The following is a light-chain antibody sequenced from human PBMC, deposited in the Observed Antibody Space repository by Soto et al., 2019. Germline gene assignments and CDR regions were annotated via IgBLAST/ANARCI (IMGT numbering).Light chain of an antibody. Sequence: DIPMTQSPSTLSEFLSEGIYIXCRASQTIDSWLAWYQQRPGKPPNLLIYKASTLASGVPSRFSGSGSGTEFTLTINSLQPDDFATYYCQQYHIYSGTFGQGTKVDIK. J-gene: IGKJ1*01. CDR3: QQYHIYSGT. CDR2: KAS. V-gene: IGKV1-5*03. CDR1: QTIDSW.